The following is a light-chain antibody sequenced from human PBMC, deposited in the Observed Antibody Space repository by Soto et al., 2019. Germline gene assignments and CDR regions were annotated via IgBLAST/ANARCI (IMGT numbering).Light chain of an antibody. CDR3: KEYGSSPRT. V-gene: IGKV3-20*01. J-gene: IGKJ1*01. CDR2: GAS. Sequence: ELELKKSPGTLSLSPGESATLSRRASQSVTSSSLAWYQQKVGRAPRVLIYGASNRATGIPDRFSGSGSGTDFTLTITRLEPEEFAVYYCKEYGSSPRTVGEGTKVDIK. CDR1: QSVTSSS.